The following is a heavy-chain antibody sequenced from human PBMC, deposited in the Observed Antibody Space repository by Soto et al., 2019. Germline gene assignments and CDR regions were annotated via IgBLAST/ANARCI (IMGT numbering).Heavy chain of an antibody. V-gene: IGHV1-3*01. Sequence: LMRLSRMVSGYTFTTHAKHWVRQAPGQRLEWMGWINAGNGNTKYSQKFQGRVTITRDTSASTAYMELSSLRSEDTAVYYCARDPSYYGMDVWGQGTTVTVSS. J-gene: IGHJ6*02. CDR2: INAGNGNT. CDR3: ARDPSYYGMDV. CDR1: GYTFTTHA.